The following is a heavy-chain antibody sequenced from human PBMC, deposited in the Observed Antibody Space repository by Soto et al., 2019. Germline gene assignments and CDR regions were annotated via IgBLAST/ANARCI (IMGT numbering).Heavy chain of an antibody. V-gene: IGHV4-59*01. D-gene: IGHD3-3*01. CDR1: GGSISSYY. J-gene: IGHJ3*02. Sequence: SETLSLTSPVSGGSISSYYWSWIRQPPGKGLEWIGYIYYSGSTNYNPSLKSRVTISVDTSKNQFSLKLSSVTAADTAVYYCARVGSLYDFGAFDIWGQGTMVTVSS. CDR3: ARVGSLYDFGAFDI. CDR2: IYYSGST.